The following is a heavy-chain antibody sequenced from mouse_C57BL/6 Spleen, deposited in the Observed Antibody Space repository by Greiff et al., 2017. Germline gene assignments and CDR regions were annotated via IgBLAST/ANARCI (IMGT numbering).Heavy chain of an antibody. CDR2: IYPGDGDT. V-gene: IGHV1-82*01. CDR3: ARSDNAGFDY. J-gene: IGHJ3*01. Sequence: VQLQESGPELVKPGASVKLSCKASGYAFSSSWMNWVKQRPGQGLEWIGRIYPGDGDTNYNGKFKGKATLTADKSSSTAYMQLSSLTSEDSAVYCCARSDNAGFDYWGQGTLVTVSA. CDR1: GYAFSSSW. D-gene: IGHD6-1*01.